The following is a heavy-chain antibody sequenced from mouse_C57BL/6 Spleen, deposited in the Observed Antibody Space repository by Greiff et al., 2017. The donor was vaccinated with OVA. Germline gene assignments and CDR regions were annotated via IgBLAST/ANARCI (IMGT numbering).Heavy chain of an antibody. D-gene: IGHD2-4*01. V-gene: IGHV3-6*01. CDR3: ARRDYEFAY. Sequence: EVKLVESGPGLVKPSQSLSLTCSVTGYSITSGYYWNWIRQFPGNKLEWMGYISYDGSNNYNPSLKNRISITRDTSKNQFFLKLNSVTTEDTATYYCARRDYEFAYWGQGTLVTVSA. CDR1: GYSITSGYY. J-gene: IGHJ3*01. CDR2: ISYDGSN.